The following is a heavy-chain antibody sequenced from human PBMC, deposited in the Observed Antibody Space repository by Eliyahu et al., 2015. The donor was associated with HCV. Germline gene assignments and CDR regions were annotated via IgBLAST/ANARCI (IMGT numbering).Heavy chain of an antibody. D-gene: IGHD6-19*01. CDR3: AKPMMGIAVDSSAFDI. CDR1: GFXFXXXT. J-gene: IGHJ3*02. Sequence: EVQLVESGGVVVQPGGSLRXSCXASGFXFXXXTMHWVRQAPGKGLEWVSLISWDGGSTYYADSVKGRFTISRDNSKNSLYLQMNSLRTEDTALYYCAKPMMGIAVDSSAFDIWGQGTMVTVSS. CDR2: ISWDGGST. V-gene: IGHV3-43*01.